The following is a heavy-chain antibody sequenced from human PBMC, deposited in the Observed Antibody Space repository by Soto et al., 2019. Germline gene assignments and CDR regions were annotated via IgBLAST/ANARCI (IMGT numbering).Heavy chain of an antibody. Sequence: QVQLVESGGGVVQPGRSLRLSCAASGFTFSSYPMDWVRQAPGKGLEWVAVISYDGTHEHYADSVKGRFPISRDNSKNTLYLQMNRLRAEAAAVYYCARLCLYSSNPHDYCYGMDVWGQGTTVTVSS. V-gene: IGHV3-30-3*01. CDR2: ISYDGTHE. J-gene: IGHJ6*02. CDR1: GFTFSSYP. D-gene: IGHD6-13*01. CDR3: ARLCLYSSNPHDYCYGMDV.